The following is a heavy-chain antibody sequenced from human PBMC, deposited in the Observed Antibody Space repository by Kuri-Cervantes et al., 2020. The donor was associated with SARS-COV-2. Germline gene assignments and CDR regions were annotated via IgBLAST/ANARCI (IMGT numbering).Heavy chain of an antibody. D-gene: IGHD1-26*01. CDR3: ARRSWEWGYYYYYGMDV. CDR1: GYTFTSYG. Sequence: ASVKVSCKASGYTFTSYGISWVRQAPGQGLEWMGWISAYNGNTNYAQKLQGRVTMTTDTSTSTAYMELRSLRSDDTAVYYCARRSWEWGYYYYYGMDVWGQGTTVTVSS. CDR2: ISAYNGNT. J-gene: IGHJ6*02. V-gene: IGHV1-18*01.